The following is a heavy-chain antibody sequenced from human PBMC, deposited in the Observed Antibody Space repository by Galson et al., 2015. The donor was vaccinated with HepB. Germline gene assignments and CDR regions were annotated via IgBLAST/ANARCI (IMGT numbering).Heavy chain of an antibody. V-gene: IGHV3-20*04. CDR3: ARVNYITLIRGGSSIKGMDV. CDR1: GFIFYYYG. Sequence: SLRLSCAASGFIFYYYGMSWVRQAPGKGLEWVSGINWDGGSTGYADSVKGRVTISRDNAKNSLYLQMNSLRGDDTALYYCARVNYITLIRGGSSIKGMDVWGQGTAVTVSS. J-gene: IGHJ6*02. D-gene: IGHD3-10*01. CDR2: INWDGGST.